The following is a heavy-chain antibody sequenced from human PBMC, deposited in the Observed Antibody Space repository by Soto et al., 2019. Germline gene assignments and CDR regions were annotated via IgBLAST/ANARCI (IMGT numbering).Heavy chain of an antibody. CDR1: GFTLSNYY. V-gene: IGHV3-72*01. D-gene: IGHD4-4*01. CDR3: GRGGYRHYSAYYYYALDV. J-gene: IGHJ6*02. CDR2: TRDKPNSYTT. Sequence: GGSLRLSCVASGFTLSNYYVDWVRQAPGKGLEWVGRTRDKPNSYTTEYAASVEGRFTISRDDSKNSLYLQLNSLNTEDTAVYYCGRGGYRHYSAYYYYALDVWGQGTTVTVSS.